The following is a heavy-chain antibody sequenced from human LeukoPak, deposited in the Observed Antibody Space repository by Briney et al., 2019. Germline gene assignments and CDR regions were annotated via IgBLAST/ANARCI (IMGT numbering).Heavy chain of an antibody. CDR3: PRVVVIAPYDAFDI. CDR1: GFTFSSYS. J-gene: IGHJ3*02. V-gene: IGHV3-21*01. D-gene: IGHD2-21*01. CDR2: ISSSSSYI. Sequence: KPGGSLRLSCAASGFTFSSYSMNWVRQAPGKGLEWVSSISSSSSYIYYADSVKGRFTISRDNAKNSLYLQMNSLRAEDTAVYYCPRVVVIAPYDAFDIWGQGTMVTVSS.